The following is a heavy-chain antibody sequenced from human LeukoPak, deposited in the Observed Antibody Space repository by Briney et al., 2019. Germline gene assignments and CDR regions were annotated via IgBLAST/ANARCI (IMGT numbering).Heavy chain of an antibody. V-gene: IGHV3-30*04. CDR2: ISYDGGNK. Sequence: GGSLRLSCAASGFTFSSYAMHWVRQAPGKGLEWVAVISYDGGNKYYADSVKGRFTISRDNSKNTLYLQMNSLRAEDTAVYYCATLAVADAFDIWGQGTMVTVSS. D-gene: IGHD6-19*01. CDR1: GFTFSSYA. J-gene: IGHJ3*02. CDR3: ATLAVADAFDI.